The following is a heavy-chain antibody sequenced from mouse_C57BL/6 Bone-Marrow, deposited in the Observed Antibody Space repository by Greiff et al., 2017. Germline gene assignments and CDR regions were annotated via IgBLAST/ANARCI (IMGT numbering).Heavy chain of an antibody. D-gene: IGHD2-5*01. J-gene: IGHJ3*01. V-gene: IGHV1-7*01. Sequence: VQRVESGAELAKPGASVKLSCKASGYTFTSYWMHWVKQRPGQGLEWIGYINPSSGYTKYNQKFKDKATLTADKSSSTAYMQLSSLTYEDAAVYYCARGNSNYNYWGQGTLVTVSA. CDR1: GYTFTSYW. CDR2: INPSSGYT. CDR3: ARGNSNYNY.